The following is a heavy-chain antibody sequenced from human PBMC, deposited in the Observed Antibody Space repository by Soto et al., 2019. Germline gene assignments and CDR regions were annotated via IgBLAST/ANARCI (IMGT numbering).Heavy chain of an antibody. CDR3: ARRDSSAFDI. Sequence: QVQLQESGPGLVKPSETLSLTCTVSGGSISSYYWSWIRQPPGKGLEWIGYIYYSGSTNYNPSLKSRVTISVDTSKNQFSLKLSSVTAADTAVYYCARRDSSAFDIWGQGTMVTVSS. V-gene: IGHV4-59*08. CDR2: IYYSGST. D-gene: IGHD6-13*01. J-gene: IGHJ3*02. CDR1: GGSISSYY.